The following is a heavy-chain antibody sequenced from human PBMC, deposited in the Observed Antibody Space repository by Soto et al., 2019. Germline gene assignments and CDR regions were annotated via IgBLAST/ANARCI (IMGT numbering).Heavy chain of an antibody. D-gene: IGHD1-1*01. CDR1: GYSFTSYW. V-gene: IGHV5-51*01. CDR2: IYPGDSDT. J-gene: IGHJ6*03. Sequence: PGESLKISCKGSGYSFTSYWIGWVRQMPGKGLEWMGIIYPGDSDTRYSPSFQGQVTISADKSISTAYLQWSSLKASDTAMYYCARSSLERLYDYYYYYMDVWGKGTTVTVSS. CDR3: ARSSLERLYDYYYYYMDV.